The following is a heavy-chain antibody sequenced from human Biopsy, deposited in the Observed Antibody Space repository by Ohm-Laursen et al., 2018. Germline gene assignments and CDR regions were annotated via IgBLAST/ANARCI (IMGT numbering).Heavy chain of an antibody. CDR2: ISETSSHI. V-gene: IGHV3-21*01. CDR3: ARDWSRRAREGGMDV. D-gene: IGHD6-6*01. J-gene: IGHJ6*02. CDR1: GFSVSSYD. Sequence: GSLRLSCAAAGFSVSSYDMNWVRQAPGKGLEWISYISETSSHIYDADSVRGRFTVARDIAKNSLYLQLNSLRVEDTAVYYCARDWSRRAREGGMDVWGQGTTVTVSS.